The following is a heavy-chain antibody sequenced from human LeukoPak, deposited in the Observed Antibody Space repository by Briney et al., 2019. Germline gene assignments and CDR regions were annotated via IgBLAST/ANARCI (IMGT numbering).Heavy chain of an antibody. J-gene: IGHJ4*02. V-gene: IGHV3-7*01. CDR2: IKQDGIEK. CDR1: GFTFSHYW. Sequence: QPGGSLRLSCAASGFTFSHYWMAWVRQSPGKGLEWVANIKQDGIEKNYVDSVRGRFTISRDNAKSSLFLQMSSLRVDDTAVYYCARDQDGALDYWGQGSLVTVSS. D-gene: IGHD4-17*01. CDR3: ARDQDGALDY.